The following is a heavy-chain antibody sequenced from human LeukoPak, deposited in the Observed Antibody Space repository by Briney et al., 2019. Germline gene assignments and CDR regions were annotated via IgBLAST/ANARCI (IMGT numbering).Heavy chain of an antibody. CDR2: ISSSSSYI. J-gene: IGHJ6*02. CDR3: ARDRGGGMDV. V-gene: IGHV3-21*01. CDR1: GFTFSSYS. Sequence: GSLRLSCAASGFTFSSYSMNWVRQAPEKGLEWVSSISSSSSYIYYADSVKGRFTISRDNAKNSLYLQMNSLRAEDTAVYYCARDRGGGMDVWGQGTTVTVSS. D-gene: IGHD2-15*01.